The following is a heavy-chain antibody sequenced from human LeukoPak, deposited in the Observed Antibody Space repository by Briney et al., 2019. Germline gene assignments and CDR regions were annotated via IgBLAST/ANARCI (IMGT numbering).Heavy chain of an antibody. V-gene: IGHV3-48*02. CDR3: ARPRYCSGGTCFYDS. D-gene: IGHD2-15*01. Sequence: AGSLRLSCAASGFTFSSYSMNWVRQAPGKGLEWVSYISSSSSTIYYADSVKGRFTISRDNAKNSLYLQMNSLRDEDTAVYYCARPRYCSGGTCFYDSWGQGTLVTVSS. J-gene: IGHJ5*01. CDR2: ISSSSSTI. CDR1: GFTFSSYS.